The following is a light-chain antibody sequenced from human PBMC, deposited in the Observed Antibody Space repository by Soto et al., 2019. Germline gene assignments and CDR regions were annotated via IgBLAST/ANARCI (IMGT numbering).Light chain of an antibody. CDR1: SSDVGGYNY. Sequence: QSALTQPPSASGSPGQSVTISCTGTSSDVGGYNYVSWYQQHPGKAPKLMIYDVSKRPSGVPDRFSGSTSGNTASLTVSGLQAEDEADYYCSSYAGSNNFGVFGTGTKLTVL. J-gene: IGLJ1*01. CDR2: DVS. V-gene: IGLV2-8*01. CDR3: SSYAGSNNFGV.